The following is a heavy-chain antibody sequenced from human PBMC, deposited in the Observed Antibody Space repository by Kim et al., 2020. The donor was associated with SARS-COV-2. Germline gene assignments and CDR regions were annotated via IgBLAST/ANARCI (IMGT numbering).Heavy chain of an antibody. J-gene: IGHJ4*02. V-gene: IGHV4-34*01. Sequence: PSLKSRVTISVDTSKNQFSLKLSSVTAADTAVYYWARLYCSSTSCYVDYWGQGTLVTVSS. CDR3: ARLYCSSTSCYVDY. D-gene: IGHD2-2*01.